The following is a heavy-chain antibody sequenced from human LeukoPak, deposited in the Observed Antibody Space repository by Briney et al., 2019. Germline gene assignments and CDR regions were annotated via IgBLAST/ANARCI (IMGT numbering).Heavy chain of an antibody. V-gene: IGHV3-15*01. J-gene: IGHJ4*02. D-gene: IGHD3-22*01. CDR1: GFTFTNAW. CDR2: IKSKTDGGTA. Sequence: GGSLRLSCAASGFTFTNAWMSWVRQAPGKGLEWVGRIKSKTDGGTADYAAPVKGRFTISRDDSKNTLYLQMNSLKTEDTAVYYCTKYHYDSSGYLYYFDYWGQGTLVTVSS. CDR3: TKYHYDSSGYLYYFDY.